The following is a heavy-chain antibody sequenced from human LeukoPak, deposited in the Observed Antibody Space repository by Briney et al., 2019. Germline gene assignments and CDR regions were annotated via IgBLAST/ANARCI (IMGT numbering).Heavy chain of an antibody. Sequence: SETLSLTCTVSGYSISNGYYWGWIRQPPGRGLEWIGSIYYTGGTLYNPSLKSRVGMSVDTSTNQFSLKLTSVTAADTAVYYCARDRTGRNTAQDDYWGQGTLVTVSS. D-gene: IGHD5-18*01. CDR3: ARDRTGRNTAQDDY. CDR2: IYYTGGT. V-gene: IGHV4-38-2*02. J-gene: IGHJ4*02. CDR1: GYSISNGYY.